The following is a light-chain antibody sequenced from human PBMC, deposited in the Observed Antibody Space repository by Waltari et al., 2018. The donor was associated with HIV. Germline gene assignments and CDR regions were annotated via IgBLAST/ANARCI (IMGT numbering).Light chain of an antibody. J-gene: IGKJ1*01. CDR3: QQSYSTPRT. V-gene: IGKV1-39*01. CDR2: AAS. Sequence: VSLTCRASQTVNQSCNSYLNWYQQKPGKSPKLLIYAASSLQSGVPARFSGSGSGTDFTLSISRLQPEDVATYYCQQSYSTPRTFGQGTKVEIK. CDR1: QTVNQSCNSY.